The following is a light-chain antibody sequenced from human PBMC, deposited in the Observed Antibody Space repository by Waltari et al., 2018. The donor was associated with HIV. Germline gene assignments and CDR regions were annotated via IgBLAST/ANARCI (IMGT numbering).Light chain of an antibody. J-gene: IGLJ3*02. Sequence: LTLPAAASASPRDLAKTPCGGDNIRTKRVHWYQQKPGQAPVLVIYNDHDRPSGIPERFSGTNSVNMATLRISAVGGGDEADYYCQVWDSSTDHWVFGGGTKLTVL. CDR2: NDH. V-gene: IGLV3-21*04. CDR1: NIRTKR. CDR3: QVWDSSTDHWV.